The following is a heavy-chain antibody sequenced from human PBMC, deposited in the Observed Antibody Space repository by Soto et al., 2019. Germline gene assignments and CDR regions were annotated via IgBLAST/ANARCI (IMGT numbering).Heavy chain of an antibody. CDR2: ISYDGGSE. J-gene: IGHJ4*02. CDR1: GFTFRSYA. CDR3: ANDVGEQGHFDT. D-gene: IGHD1-26*01. Sequence: QVQLVESGGGVVQPGRSLRLSCAASGFTFRSYAMQWVRQTAVKGLEWVAFISYDGGSEEYEDSVKGRFTIYRDNYKNPLFLQMNSLRPDDTAVYYCANDVGEQGHFDTWGQGALVTVSS. V-gene: IGHV3-30*18.